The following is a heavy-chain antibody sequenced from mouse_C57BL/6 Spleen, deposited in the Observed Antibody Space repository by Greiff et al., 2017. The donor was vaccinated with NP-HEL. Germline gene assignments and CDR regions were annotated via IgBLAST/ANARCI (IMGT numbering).Heavy chain of an antibody. V-gene: IGHV1-61*01. CDR2: IYPSDSET. J-gene: IGHJ2*01. Sequence: QVQLQQPGAELVRPGSSVKLSCKASGYTFTSYWMDWVKQRPGQGLEWIGIIYPSDSETNYNQKFKDKATLTVDKSSSTAYMQLSSLTSEDSAVYYWAALTTVVADDYWGQGTTLTVSS. CDR1: GYTFTSYW. CDR3: AALTTVVADDY. D-gene: IGHD1-1*01.